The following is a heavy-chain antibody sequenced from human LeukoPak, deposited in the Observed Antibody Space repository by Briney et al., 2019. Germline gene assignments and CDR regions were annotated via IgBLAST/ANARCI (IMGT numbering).Heavy chain of an antibody. CDR3: ARGEEGKPFDY. D-gene: IGHD1-14*01. CDR2: IYYSGST. Sequence: SETLSLTCTVSGGSISSYYWSWIRQPPGKGLEWIGYIYYSGSTNYNPSLKSRVTISVDTSKNQFSLKLSSVTAADTAVYYCARGEEGKPFDYWGQGTLVTVSS. V-gene: IGHV4-59*12. J-gene: IGHJ4*02. CDR1: GGSISSYY.